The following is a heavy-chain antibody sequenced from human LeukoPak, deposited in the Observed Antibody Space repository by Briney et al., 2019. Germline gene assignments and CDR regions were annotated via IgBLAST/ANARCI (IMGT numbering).Heavy chain of an antibody. CDR1: GGSISNYY. D-gene: IGHD1-26*01. CDR2: IYYSGST. Sequence: KASETLSLTCTVSGGSISNYYWSWIRQPPGKGLEWIGYIYYSGSTNYNPSLKSRVTISVDTSKNQFSLKLSSVTASDTAVYYCARAGGTNYYYYGMDVWGQGTTVTVSS. J-gene: IGHJ6*02. V-gene: IGHV4-59*01. CDR3: ARAGGTNYYYYGMDV.